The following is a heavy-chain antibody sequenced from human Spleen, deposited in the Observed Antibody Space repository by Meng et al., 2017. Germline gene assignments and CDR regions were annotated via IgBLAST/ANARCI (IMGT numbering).Heavy chain of an antibody. CDR3: ARGVAVAGLDY. CDR2: INHSGST. V-gene: IGHV4-34*01. D-gene: IGHD6-19*01. Sequence: QGQVQQGGAGLLKPSETLSLTCAVYGGSFSGYYWSWIRQPPGKGLEWIGEINHSGSTNYNPSLKSRVTISVDTSKNQFSLKLSSVTAADTAVYYCARGVAVAGLDYWGQGTLVTVSS. J-gene: IGHJ4*02. CDR1: GGSFSGYY.